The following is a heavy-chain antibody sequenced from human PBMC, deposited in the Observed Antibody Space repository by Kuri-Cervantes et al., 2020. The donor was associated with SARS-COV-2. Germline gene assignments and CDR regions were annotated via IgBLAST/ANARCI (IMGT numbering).Heavy chain of an antibody. CDR2: VKQDGSEK. CDR1: GFTFSSYW. J-gene: IGHJ6*03. CDR3: ARAAIEYYYYYYMDV. V-gene: IGHV3-7*01. Sequence: GGSLRLSCAASGFTFSSYWMSWVRQAPGKGLEWVANVKQDGSEKYYVDSVKGRFTISRDNAKNSLYLQMNSLRAEDTAVYYCARAAIEYYYYYYMDVWGKGTTVTVSS.